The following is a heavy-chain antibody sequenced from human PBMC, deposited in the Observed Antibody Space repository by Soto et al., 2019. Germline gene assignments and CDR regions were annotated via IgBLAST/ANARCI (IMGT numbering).Heavy chain of an antibody. J-gene: IGHJ4*02. V-gene: IGHV4-4*07. Sequence: VQLQESGPGLVKPSETLSLSCDVSGASLLSSYWSWVRQPAGKGVEWIGHIFSSGRTSYNPSLKSRVTMSIDTPNNKFSLNLKSVTAADTAVYYCAKGWDVKYFDHWGQGARVTVSS. CDR3: AKGWDVKYFDH. D-gene: IGHD1-26*01. CDR2: IFSSGRT. CDR1: GASLLSSY.